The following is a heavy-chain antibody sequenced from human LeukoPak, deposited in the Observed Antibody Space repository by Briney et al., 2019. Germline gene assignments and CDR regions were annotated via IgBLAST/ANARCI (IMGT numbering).Heavy chain of an antibody. CDR1: GFPFSSYA. Sequence: GGSLTLSCSASGFPFSSYAMHWLRQAPGKGLEYVSAISDSGGSTYYAGSVKGRFTISRDNSKNTLYIQMSSLRAEDTAVYYCASDTYSSYDYWGQGTLVTVSS. CDR2: ISDSGGST. D-gene: IGHD6-6*01. J-gene: IGHJ4*02. CDR3: ASDTYSSYDY. V-gene: IGHV3-64*05.